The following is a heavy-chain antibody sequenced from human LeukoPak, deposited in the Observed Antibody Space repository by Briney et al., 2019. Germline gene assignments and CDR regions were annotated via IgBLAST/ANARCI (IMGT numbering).Heavy chain of an antibody. V-gene: IGHV3-53*01. CDR2: IYSGGGT. CDR1: GFSVSNSY. Sequence: GGSLRLSCAASGFSVSNSYMSWVRQAPGKGLDWVSVIYSGGGTFHSDSVRGRFTISRDNSKNTLYVQMNSLRDEDTAVYYCAKDQRWESPHYLDSWGQGTLVTVSS. J-gene: IGHJ4*02. CDR3: AKDQRWESPHYLDS. D-gene: IGHD1-26*01.